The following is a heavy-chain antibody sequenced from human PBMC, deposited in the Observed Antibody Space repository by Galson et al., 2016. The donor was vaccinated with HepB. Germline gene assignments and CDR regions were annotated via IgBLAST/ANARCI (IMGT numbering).Heavy chain of an antibody. V-gene: IGHV4-39*01. CDR2: IYYSGST. D-gene: IGHD6-19*01. CDR3: ARLSGSSGWYHFDY. Sequence: ETLSLTCTVSGGSISGSSYYWGWIRQPPGKGLEWIGNIYYSGSTYYNPSLRSRVTISADTSKNQISLKLSSVTAADTAVYYCARLSGSSGWYHFDYWGQGTLVTVSS. J-gene: IGHJ4*02. CDR1: GGSISGSSYY.